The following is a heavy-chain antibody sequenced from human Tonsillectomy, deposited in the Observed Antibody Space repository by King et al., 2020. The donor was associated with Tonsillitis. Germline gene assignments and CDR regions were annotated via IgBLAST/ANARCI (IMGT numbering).Heavy chain of an antibody. CDR3: AMDEEANYDIFTDYYPTPWD. J-gene: IGHJ1*01. Sequence: VQLVESGAEVKKPGASVTVSCKASGYTFFSYGITWVRQAAGQGLEWMGWISPYNGVTRYAQKLQGRVTMTTDRSTSTAYMYLRRLSFDDTAVYYCAMDEEANYDIFTDYYPTPWDWGQGTLLTVS. V-gene: IGHV1-18*04. CDR2: ISPYNGVT. D-gene: IGHD3-9*01. CDR1: GYTFFSYG.